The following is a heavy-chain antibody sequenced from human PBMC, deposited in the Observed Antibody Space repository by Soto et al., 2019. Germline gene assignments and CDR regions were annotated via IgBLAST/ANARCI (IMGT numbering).Heavy chain of an antibody. D-gene: IGHD3-10*01. CDR2: FTRNGNT. J-gene: IGHJ4*02. Sequence: GGSLRLSCAASGFTFSNYAMSWVRQPPGKGLEWVSTFTRNGNTYYADSVKGRFTISRDNSKNTLSLQMDSLRAEDTVVYYCAREFAPGSPNYDYWGLGTLVTVSS. CDR1: GFTFSNYA. CDR3: AREFAPGSPNYDY. V-gene: IGHV3-23*01.